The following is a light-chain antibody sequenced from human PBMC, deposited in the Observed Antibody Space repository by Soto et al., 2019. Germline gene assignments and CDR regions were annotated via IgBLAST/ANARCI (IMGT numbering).Light chain of an antibody. J-gene: IGKJ1*01. CDR3: KQQGRSWIT. V-gene: IGKV3-20*01. CDR2: GAS. CDR1: QSVSSY. Sequence: DIVLTQSPATLSFSPVERATLSCRASQSVSSYLAWYQQKPGQANRVFIYGASTRATGIPDRFSGSGSGTDFTLTISRLEPEEFAVYYCKQQGRSWITVGKGTKVDIK.